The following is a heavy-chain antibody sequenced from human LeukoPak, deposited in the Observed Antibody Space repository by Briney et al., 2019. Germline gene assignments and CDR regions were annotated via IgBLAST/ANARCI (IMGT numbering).Heavy chain of an antibody. Sequence: PSETLSLTCTVSGGSISSLNYYWSWIRQSAGKGLEWVGRIYTTSGSTDYNPSLKSRVTISVDTSKNQFSLKLSSVTAADTAVYYCARHGGIAAAGTLDYFDYWGQGTLVTVSS. V-gene: IGHV4-61*02. CDR1: GGSISSLNYY. CDR2: IYTTSGST. J-gene: IGHJ4*02. D-gene: IGHD6-13*01. CDR3: ARHGGIAAAGTLDYFDY.